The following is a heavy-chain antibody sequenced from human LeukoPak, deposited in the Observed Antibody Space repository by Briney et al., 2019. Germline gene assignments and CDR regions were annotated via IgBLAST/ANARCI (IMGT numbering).Heavy chain of an antibody. CDR3: ARSLRGYGDPHFDY. D-gene: IGHD4-17*01. CDR2: ISYDGSNA. J-gene: IGHJ4*02. V-gene: IGHV3-30-3*01. Sequence: WGSLRLSCAASGFTFSNYAMHWVRQAPGKGLEWVAVISYDGSNAYYADSVKGRFTVSRDNSKNTLYLQMNSLRAEDTAVYYCARSLRGYGDPHFDYWGQGTLVADSS. CDR1: GFTFSNYA.